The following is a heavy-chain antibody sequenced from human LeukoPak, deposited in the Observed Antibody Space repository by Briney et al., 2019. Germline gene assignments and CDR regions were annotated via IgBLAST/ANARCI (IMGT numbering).Heavy chain of an antibody. Sequence: GRSLRLSCAASGFTFSSYAMHWVRQAPGKGLEWVAVISYDGSNKYYADSVKGRFTISRDNSKNTLYLQMNSLRAEDTAVYYCARDEVGLIRTTYYFDYWGQGTLVTVSS. J-gene: IGHJ4*02. CDR3: ARDEVGLIRTTYYFDY. D-gene: IGHD1-26*01. CDR2: ISYDGSNK. V-gene: IGHV3-30-3*01. CDR1: GFTFSSYA.